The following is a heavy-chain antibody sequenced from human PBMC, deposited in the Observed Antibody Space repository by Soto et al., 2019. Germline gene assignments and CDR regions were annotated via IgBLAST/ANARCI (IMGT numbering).Heavy chain of an antibody. CDR1: GGSLSNYG. CDR3: ARGGATKIVVTTYYGMDV. J-gene: IGHJ6*02. CDR2: IIPVFGTP. Sequence: ASVKVSCKASGGSLSNYGISWVRQAPGQGLEWMGAIIPVFGTPNYAQKFQDRVTITADESTTTVYMEVRSLTSEDTAVYYCARGGATKIVVTTYYGMDVWGQGTTVTVSS. V-gene: IGHV1-69*13. D-gene: IGHD3-22*01.